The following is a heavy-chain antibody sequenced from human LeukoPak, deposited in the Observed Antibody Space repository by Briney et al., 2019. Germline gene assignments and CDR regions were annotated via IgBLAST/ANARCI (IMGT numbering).Heavy chain of an antibody. CDR1: GGSLSSSNW. J-gene: IGHJ4*02. CDR2: LSHTGNT. Sequence: SETLSLTCAVSGGSLSSSNWWSWVRQPPGEGLEWVGELSHTGNTNYNPPLKSRVTFSVDTSKRQFSLRLKSLTAADTAVYYCARGAYCTSINCYGFDYWGQGILVTVSS. D-gene: IGHD2-2*01. V-gene: IGHV4-4*02. CDR3: ARGAYCTSINCYGFDY.